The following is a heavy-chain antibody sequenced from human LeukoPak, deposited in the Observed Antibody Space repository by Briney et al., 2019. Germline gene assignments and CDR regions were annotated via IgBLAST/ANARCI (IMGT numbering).Heavy chain of an antibody. V-gene: IGHV1-69*04. CDR3: ARDSVLGCGGDCYTHFDY. Sequence: ASVTVSCKASGGTFNNYAFSWVRQAPGQGLEWMGRIIPILGIANYAQKFQGRVTITADKSTSTAYMELSSLGSEDTAVYYCARDSVLGCGGDCYTHFDYWGQGTLVTVSS. CDR2: IIPILGIA. CDR1: GGTFNNYA. D-gene: IGHD2-21*02. J-gene: IGHJ4*02.